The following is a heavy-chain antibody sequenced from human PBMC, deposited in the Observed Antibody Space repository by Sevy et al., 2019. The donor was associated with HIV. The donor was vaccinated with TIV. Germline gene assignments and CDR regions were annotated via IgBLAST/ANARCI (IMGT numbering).Heavy chain of an antibody. CDR1: GFTFSDYY. CDR2: ISSSGSTI. V-gene: IGHV3-11*01. J-gene: IGHJ4*02. Sequence: GGSLRLSCAASGFTFSDYYMSWIRQAPGKGLEWVSYISSSGSTIYYAASVKGRFTISRDNAKNSLYLQMNSLRAEDTAGYYCARGAVVTPSGPGAGYWGQGTLVTVSS. CDR3: ARGAVVTPSGPGAGY. D-gene: IGHD2-15*01.